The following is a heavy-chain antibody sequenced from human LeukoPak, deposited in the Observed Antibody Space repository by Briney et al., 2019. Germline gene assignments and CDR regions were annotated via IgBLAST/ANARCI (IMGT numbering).Heavy chain of an antibody. J-gene: IGHJ6*02. CDR2: ISSSRSTI. CDR3: VRDSQDYSNYYYYYYGMDV. V-gene: IGHV3-48*02. Sequence: GGSLSLSCAGSGFTFNTYSMNWVRQAPGKGLEWVSYISSSRSTIYYADSVKGRFTVSRDNSKNSLFLQMNTLRDEDTAVYYCVRDSQDYSNYYYYYYGMDVWGQGTTVTVSS. D-gene: IGHD4-11*01. CDR1: GFTFNTYS.